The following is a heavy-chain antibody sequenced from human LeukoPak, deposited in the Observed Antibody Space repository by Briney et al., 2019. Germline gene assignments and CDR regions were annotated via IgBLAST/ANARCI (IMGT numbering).Heavy chain of an antibody. J-gene: IGHJ2*01. D-gene: IGHD3-22*01. CDR2: ISSSSRYI. Sequence: GGSLRLSCAASGFTFSNAWMSWVRQAPGKGLEWVSSISSSSRYIYYADSVKGRFTISRDNAKNSLYLQMNSLRAEDTAVYYCARSRQHHYERSGYYEILNWYFDLWGRGTLVTVSS. CDR3: ARSRQHHYERSGYYEILNWYFDL. CDR1: GFTFSNAW. V-gene: IGHV3-21*01.